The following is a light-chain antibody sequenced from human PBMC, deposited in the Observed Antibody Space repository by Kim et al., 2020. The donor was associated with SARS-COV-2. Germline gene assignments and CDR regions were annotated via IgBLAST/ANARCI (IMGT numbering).Light chain of an antibody. CDR2: GNS. CDR3: QSYDSSLSGSVV. V-gene: IGLV1-40*01. J-gene: IGLJ2*01. CDR1: SSKIGAGYD. Sequence: VTLSCTGSSSKIGAGYDVHWYQQLPGTAPKLLIYGNSNRPSGVPDRFSGSKSGTSASLAITGLQAEDEADYYCQSYDSSLSGSVVFGGGTQLTVL.